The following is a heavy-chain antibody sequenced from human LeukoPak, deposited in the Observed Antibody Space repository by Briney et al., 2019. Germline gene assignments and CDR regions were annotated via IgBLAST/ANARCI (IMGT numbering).Heavy chain of an antibody. Sequence: PGGSLRLSCTVSGFTVSSNSMSWVRQAPGKGLEWVANIKQDGSEKYYVDSVKGRFTISRDNSKNSLYLQMNSLRAEDTAVYYCARPRGYGSGTYRYFDYWGQGTLVTVSS. D-gene: IGHD3-10*01. CDR3: ARPRGYGSGTYRYFDY. J-gene: IGHJ4*02. CDR2: IKQDGSEK. CDR1: GFTVSSNS. V-gene: IGHV3-7*01.